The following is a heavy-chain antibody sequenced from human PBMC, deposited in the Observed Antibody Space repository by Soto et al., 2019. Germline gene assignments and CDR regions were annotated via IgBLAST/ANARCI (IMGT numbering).Heavy chain of an antibody. CDR1: GGSISSSSYH. J-gene: IGHJ5*02. CDR3: ARTANWLDP. Sequence: SETLSLTCTVSGGSISSSSYHWGWIRQPPGKGLEWIGNIHYSGSAYHNPSLKSRVTISVDTSKNHVSLKLNSVTAAGTAVYYCARTANWLDPYGQAPLVTVSS. V-gene: IGHV4-39*02. CDR2: IHYSGSA.